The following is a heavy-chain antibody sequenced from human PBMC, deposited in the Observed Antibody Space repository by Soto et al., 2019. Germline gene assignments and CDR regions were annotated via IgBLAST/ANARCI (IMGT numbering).Heavy chain of an antibody. D-gene: IGHD3-3*01. V-gene: IGHV1-69*13. J-gene: IGHJ6*02. CDR3: AGPDLRFLEWLSPLYYYYGMDV. Sequence: AVKVPRKASGGTLSSYAISWVRQAPGQGVDGMGVIIPIFGTANYAQKFQGRVTITADESTSTAYMELRSLRSDDTAVYYCAGPDLRFLEWLSPLYYYYGMDVWGQGTTVTVS. CDR1: GGTLSSYA. CDR2: IIPIFGTA.